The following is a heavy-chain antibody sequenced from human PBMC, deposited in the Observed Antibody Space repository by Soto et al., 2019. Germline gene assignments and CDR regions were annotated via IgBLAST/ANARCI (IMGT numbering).Heavy chain of an antibody. CDR2: ISYDGSNK. V-gene: IGHV3-30*18. D-gene: IGHD3-3*01. CDR1: GFTFSSYG. J-gene: IGHJ6*03. CDR3: AKDRQIGVGLYYGFWSGYYGVCDYYYMDV. Sequence: QVQLVESGGGVVQPGRSLRLSCAASGFTFSSYGMHWVRQAPGKGLEWVAVISYDGSNKYYADSVKGRFTISRDNSKNSLYLQMNSLGAEDTAVYYCAKDRQIGVGLYYGFWSGYYGVCDYYYMDVWGKGTTVTVSS.